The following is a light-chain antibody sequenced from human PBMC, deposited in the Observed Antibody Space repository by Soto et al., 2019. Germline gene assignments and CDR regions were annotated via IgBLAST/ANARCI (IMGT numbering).Light chain of an antibody. CDR3: QQYYHPPPYT. CDR1: QNILYSSNNKNY. V-gene: IGKV4-1*01. Sequence: DIVMTQSPDSLAVSLGERATINCKSSQNILYSSNNKNYLAWYRQKPGQPPKLLIYWASVRDSGVPDRISGSGSGTDFTLTISSLQAEDVAFYYCQQYYHPPPYTFVQWTKLEIK. J-gene: IGKJ2*01. CDR2: WAS.